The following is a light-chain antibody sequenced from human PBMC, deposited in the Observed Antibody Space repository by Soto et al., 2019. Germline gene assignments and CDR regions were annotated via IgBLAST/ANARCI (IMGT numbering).Light chain of an antibody. CDR1: SSNIGAGYD. CDR2: GNI. Sequence: QLVLTQPPSVSGAPGQRVTISCTGNSSNIGAGYDVHWYQQLPGTAPKLLIYGNINRPSGVPDRFSGSKSGTSASLAITGLQAEDEADFYCQSYDSRSVVFGGGTKVTVL. V-gene: IGLV1-40*01. J-gene: IGLJ2*01. CDR3: QSYDSRSVV.